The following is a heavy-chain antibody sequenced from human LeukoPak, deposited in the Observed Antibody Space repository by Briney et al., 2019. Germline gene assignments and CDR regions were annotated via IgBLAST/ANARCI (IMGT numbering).Heavy chain of an antibody. CDR2: IYSGGST. J-gene: IGHJ3*02. Sequence: GGSLRLSCAASGFTFSSYGMHWVRQAPGKGLEWVSVIYSGGSTYYADSVKGRFTISRDNSKNTLYLQMNSLRAEDTAVYYCARKGYQLLSRAFDIWGQGTMVTVSS. CDR3: ARKGYQLLSRAFDI. CDR1: GFTFSSYG. V-gene: IGHV3-53*01. D-gene: IGHD2-2*01.